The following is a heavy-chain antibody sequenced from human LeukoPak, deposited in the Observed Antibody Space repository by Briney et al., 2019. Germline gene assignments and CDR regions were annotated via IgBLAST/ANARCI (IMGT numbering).Heavy chain of an antibody. CDR2: FDPEDGET. Sequence: ASVKVSCKASGYTFTSYYMHWVRQAPGKGLKWMGGFDPEDGETIYAQKFRGRVTMTEDTSTDTAYMELSSLRSEDTAVYYCATDRPITPLAFDIWGQGTMVTVSS. J-gene: IGHJ3*02. V-gene: IGHV1-24*01. D-gene: IGHD5-24*01. CDR3: ATDRPITPLAFDI. CDR1: GYTFTSYY.